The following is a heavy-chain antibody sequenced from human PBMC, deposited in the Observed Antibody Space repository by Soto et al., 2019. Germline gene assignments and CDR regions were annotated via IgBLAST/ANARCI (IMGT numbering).Heavy chain of an antibody. CDR3: VVRFPMASRTDFDH. D-gene: IGHD2-15*01. Sequence: GGSLRLSCAASGFTFSSYAMTWVRQAPGKGLDWVSSISGGGGSTYYADSVKGRFTISRDNSKNTLYLQMNSLRAEDTAVYYCVVRFPMASRTDFDHWGQGTLVTVSS. V-gene: IGHV3-23*01. J-gene: IGHJ4*02. CDR2: ISGGGGST. CDR1: GFTFSSYA.